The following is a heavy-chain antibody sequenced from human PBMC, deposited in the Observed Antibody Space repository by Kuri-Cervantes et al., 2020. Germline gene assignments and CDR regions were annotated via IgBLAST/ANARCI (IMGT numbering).Heavy chain of an antibody. J-gene: IGHJ4*02. CDR1: GFSFSIYW. V-gene: IGHV3-30*02. Sequence: GGSLRVSCEASGFSFSIYWINWFRQAPGKGLEWVAFIRYDGSNKYYADSVKGRFTISRDNSKNKLYLQMNSLRGEDTAVYYCAITTVQMDCWGQGTLVTVSS. CDR3: AITTVQMDC. CDR2: IRYDGSNK. D-gene: IGHD4-17*01.